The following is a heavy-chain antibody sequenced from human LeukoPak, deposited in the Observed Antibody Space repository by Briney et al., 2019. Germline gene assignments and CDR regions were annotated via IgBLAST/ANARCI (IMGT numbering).Heavy chain of an antibody. D-gene: IGHD5-24*01. Sequence: GASVTVSCTASGYTFTSYGISWVRQAPGQGLEWMGWISAYNGNTNYAQKLQGRVTMTTDTSTSTAYMELRSLGSDDTAVYYCARDRWLQLPFDYWGQGTLVTVSS. CDR3: ARDRWLQLPFDY. J-gene: IGHJ4*02. CDR2: ISAYNGNT. CDR1: GYTFTSYG. V-gene: IGHV1-18*01.